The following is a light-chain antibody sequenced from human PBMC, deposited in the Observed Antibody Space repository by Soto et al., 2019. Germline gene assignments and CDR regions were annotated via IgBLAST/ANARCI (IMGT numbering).Light chain of an antibody. V-gene: IGKV3-11*01. CDR3: QQRSDGPAYT. CDR1: QSVSSH. Sequence: EVVLTQSTATLSLSPGERATLSCRASQSVSSHLAWYQQRPGQAPRLLIYDAYNRATGIPGRFSGSGYGTDFTLTISSLEPEDFALYYCQQRSDGPAYTFGQGTRLDIK. J-gene: IGKJ2*01. CDR2: DAY.